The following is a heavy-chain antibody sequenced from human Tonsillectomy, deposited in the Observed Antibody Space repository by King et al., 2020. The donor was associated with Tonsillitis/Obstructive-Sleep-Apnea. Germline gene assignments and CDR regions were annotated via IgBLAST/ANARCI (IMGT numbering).Heavy chain of an antibody. CDR3: AKELEEGGQGLTTDWFDP. V-gene: IGHV3-30*18. Sequence: VQLVESGGGVVQPGRSLRLSCAASGFTFSRYAMHWVRQAPGKGLEWVAVMSFDGSNKYYADSVGGRFTISRENSKNTQYLQMNSLRGEDTAVYYCAKELEEGGQGLTTDWFDPWGQGTLVTVSS. J-gene: IGHJ5*02. CDR2: MSFDGSNK. CDR1: GFTFSRYA. D-gene: IGHD4-11*01.